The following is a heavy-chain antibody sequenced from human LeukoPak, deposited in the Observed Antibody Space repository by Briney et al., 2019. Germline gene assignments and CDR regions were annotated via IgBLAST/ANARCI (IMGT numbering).Heavy chain of an antibody. J-gene: IGHJ5*02. CDR2: ISNGGWSI. CDR1: GFNFSDHY. CDR3: ARGKRRFDR. Sequence: GGSLRLSCAASGFNFSDHYMNWVRQAPGKGLEWVSYISNGGWSIYYADSVKGRFTMSRDNAKDSLYLQMNSLRAEDTAIYYCARGKRRFDRWGQATLVGVSS. V-gene: IGHV3-11*01. D-gene: IGHD4-23*01.